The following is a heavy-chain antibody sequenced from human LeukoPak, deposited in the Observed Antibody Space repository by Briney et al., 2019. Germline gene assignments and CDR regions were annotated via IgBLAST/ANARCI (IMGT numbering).Heavy chain of an antibody. CDR1: GFTFSSYS. CDR2: INSDGSNI. V-gene: IGHV3-74*01. D-gene: IGHD4-17*01. CDR3: ATDFYGDYADY. J-gene: IGHJ4*02. Sequence: GGSLRLSCAASGFTFSSYSMNWVRQAPGKGLVWVSRINSDGSNISYAASVKGRFTISRDNAKNTLYLQMNSLRAEDTAVYYCATDFYGDYADYWGQGTLVTVSS.